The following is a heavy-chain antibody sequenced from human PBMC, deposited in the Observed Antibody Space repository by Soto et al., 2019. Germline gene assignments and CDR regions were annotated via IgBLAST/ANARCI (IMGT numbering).Heavy chain of an antibody. Sequence: SETLSLTCTVSGGSISSYYLSWIRQPPGKGLEWIGYIYYSGSTNYNPSLKSRVTISVDTSKNQFSLKLSSVTAADTAVYYCARGGDFWSGYLNWFDPWGQGTLVTVSS. V-gene: IGHV4-59*01. J-gene: IGHJ5*02. CDR1: GGSISSYY. CDR2: IYYSGST. CDR3: ARGGDFWSGYLNWFDP. D-gene: IGHD3-3*01.